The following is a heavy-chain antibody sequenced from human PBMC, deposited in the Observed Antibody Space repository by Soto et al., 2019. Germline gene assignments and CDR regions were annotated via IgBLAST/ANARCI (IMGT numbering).Heavy chain of an antibody. D-gene: IGHD3-22*01. Sequence: SQTHSLTCTVSGGSISNGDYYWSWIRQPPGKGLEWIGYFYYTGSTNYNPSLKSRVTISIDASKNQFSLRLSSVTAADTAVYYCARSMYYSDGSNYSPFDYWGQGTLVTVSS. CDR3: ARSMYYSDGSNYSPFDY. V-gene: IGHV4-30-4*01. J-gene: IGHJ4*02. CDR1: GGSISNGDYY. CDR2: FYYTGST.